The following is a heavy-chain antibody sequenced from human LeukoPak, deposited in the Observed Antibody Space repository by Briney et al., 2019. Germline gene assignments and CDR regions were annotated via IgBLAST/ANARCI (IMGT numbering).Heavy chain of an antibody. J-gene: IGHJ5*02. V-gene: IGHV4-30-4*08. CDR2: IYYSGST. D-gene: IGHD3-22*01. CDR1: GGSFSSGDYY. CDR3: ARLDSSGYYFP. Sequence: PSQTLSLTCTVSGGSFSSGDYYWSWIRQTPGKGLEWIGYIYYSGSTYYNPSLKSRVTISVDTSKNQFSLKLSSVTAAATAVYYYARLDSSGYYFPWGQGTLVTVSS.